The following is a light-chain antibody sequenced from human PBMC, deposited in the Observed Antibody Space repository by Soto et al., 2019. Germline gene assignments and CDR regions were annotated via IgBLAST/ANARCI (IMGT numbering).Light chain of an antibody. CDR1: QTISSW. J-gene: IGKJ1*01. CDR3: QNYNSYSEA. V-gene: IGKV1-5*03. Sequence: DIQMTQSPSTLSGSVGDRVTITCRASQTISSWLAWYQQKPGKAPKILIYKASTLKSGVPSRFSGSGSGTELTLTISSLQPDDFATYYCQNYNSYSEAXGQGTKVDIK. CDR2: KAS.